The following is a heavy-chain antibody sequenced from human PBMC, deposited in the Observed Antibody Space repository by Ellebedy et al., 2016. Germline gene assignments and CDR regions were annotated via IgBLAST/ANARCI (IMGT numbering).Heavy chain of an antibody. V-gene: IGHV3-21*01. D-gene: IGHD2-2*03. Sequence: GGSLRLXXAASGFTFSSYSMNWVRQAPGKGLEWVSSISSSSSYIYYADSVKGRFTISRDNAKNSLYLQMNSLRAEDTAVYYCARVDMLIPYFDYWGQGTLVTVSS. CDR2: ISSSSSYI. CDR3: ARVDMLIPYFDY. CDR1: GFTFSSYS. J-gene: IGHJ4*02.